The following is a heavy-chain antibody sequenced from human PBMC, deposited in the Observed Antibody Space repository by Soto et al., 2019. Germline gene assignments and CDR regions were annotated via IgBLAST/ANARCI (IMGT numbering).Heavy chain of an antibody. CDR1: GGSVSSGSYY. J-gene: IGHJ4*02. V-gene: IGHV4-61*01. CDR2: IYYSGST. Sequence: QVQLQESGPGLVKPSETLSLTCTVSGGSVSSGSYYWSWIRQPPGKGLEWIGYIYYSGSTNYNPPLKRRVTISVDTSKNQFSLKLSSVTAADTAVYYCANYPTTVTSDYWGQGTLVTVSS. CDR3: ANYPTTVTSDY. D-gene: IGHD4-17*01.